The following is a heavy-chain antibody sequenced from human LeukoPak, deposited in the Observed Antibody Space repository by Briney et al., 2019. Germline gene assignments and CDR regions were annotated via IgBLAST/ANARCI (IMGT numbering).Heavy chain of an antibody. CDR3: AKSQEMATIYGPFDY. CDR1: GVTFSSYV. Sequence: GGSLRLSCEASGVTFSSYVMSWVRQAPGKGPEWVSGISGSGGGTYYADSVKGRFTISRDNSKNTLYLQMNSLRAEDTAVYYCAKSQEMATIYGPFDYWGQGTLVTVSS. V-gene: IGHV3-23*01. J-gene: IGHJ4*02. D-gene: IGHD5-24*01. CDR2: ISGSGGGT.